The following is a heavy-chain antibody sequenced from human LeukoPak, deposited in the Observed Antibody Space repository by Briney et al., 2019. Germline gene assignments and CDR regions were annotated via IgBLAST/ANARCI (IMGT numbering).Heavy chain of an antibody. CDR2: ISSSSSYI. D-gene: IGHD4-17*01. CDR3: AKDVGGYGDFSFDY. Sequence: GGSLRLSCAASGFTFSSYSMNWVRQAPGKGLEWVSSISSSSSYIYYADSVKGRFTISRDNSKNTLYLQMNSLRAEDTAVYYCAKDVGGYGDFSFDYWGQGTLVTVSS. J-gene: IGHJ4*02. V-gene: IGHV3-21*04. CDR1: GFTFSSYS.